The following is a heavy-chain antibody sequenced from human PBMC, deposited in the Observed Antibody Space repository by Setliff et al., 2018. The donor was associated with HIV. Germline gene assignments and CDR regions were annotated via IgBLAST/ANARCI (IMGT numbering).Heavy chain of an antibody. CDR1: GFTFSSYG. Sequence: TGGSLRLSCAASGFTFSSYGMHWVRQAPGKGLEWVAFIRYDGNNKYYADSVMGRFTISRDKSKNTLYLQMNSLRAEDTAVYYCATRSSYSRDWHEYYFDYWGQGTLVTVSS. J-gene: IGHJ4*02. CDR2: IRYDGNNK. CDR3: ATRSSYSRDWHEYYFDY. V-gene: IGHV3-30*02. D-gene: IGHD6-19*01.